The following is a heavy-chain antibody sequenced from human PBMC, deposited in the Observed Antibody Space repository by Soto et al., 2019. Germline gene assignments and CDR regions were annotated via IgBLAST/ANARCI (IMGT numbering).Heavy chain of an antibody. V-gene: IGHV3-23*01. Sequence: GGSLRLSCEASGFIFSGYAMSWVRQAPGKGLEWVSGISGSGFSTYYADSVKGRFTISRDTSKSTLYLQMNSLRADDTAVYFCARTIGDYDEYYFDYWGQGTLVTVSS. J-gene: IGHJ4*02. D-gene: IGHD4-17*01. CDR2: ISGSGFST. CDR3: ARTIGDYDEYYFDY. CDR1: GFIFSGYA.